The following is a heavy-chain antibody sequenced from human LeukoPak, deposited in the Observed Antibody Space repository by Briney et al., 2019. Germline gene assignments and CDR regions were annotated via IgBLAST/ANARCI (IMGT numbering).Heavy chain of an antibody. V-gene: IGHV3-30*02. CDR2: IRYDGSNK. Sequence: GGSLRLSCAASGFTFSSYGMHWVRQAPGKGLEWVAFIRYDGSNKYYADSVKGRFTISRDNSKNTLYLQMNSLRAEDTAVYYCAKDSSRDGYGYGYYMDVWGKGTTVTVSS. D-gene: IGHD5-18*01. CDR3: AKDSSRDGYGYGYYMDV. J-gene: IGHJ6*03. CDR1: GFTFSSYG.